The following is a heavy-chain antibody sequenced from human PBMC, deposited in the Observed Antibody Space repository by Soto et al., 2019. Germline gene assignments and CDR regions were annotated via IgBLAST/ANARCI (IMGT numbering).Heavy chain of an antibody. Sequence: EVQLLESGGGLVQPGGSLRLSCAASGYTFSNYAMSWVRQAPGKGLQWVSTIFGSGAPTHYADSVKGRFAISRDNSNNTLCLQMNSLKDEDTGVYYCTREASTWGFAFDLWGQGTRVAVSS. CDR3: TREASTWGFAFDL. CDR2: IFGSGAPT. CDR1: GYTFSNYA. V-gene: IGHV3-23*01. J-gene: IGHJ3*01. D-gene: IGHD3-16*01.